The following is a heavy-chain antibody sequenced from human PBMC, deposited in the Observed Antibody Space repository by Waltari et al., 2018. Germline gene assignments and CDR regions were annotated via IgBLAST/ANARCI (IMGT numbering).Heavy chain of an antibody. V-gene: IGHV3-23*01. CDR1: GFTFSSYA. J-gene: IGHJ4*02. CDR2: ISGSGGST. D-gene: IGHD6-13*01. Sequence: EVQLLESGGGLVQPGGSLRLSCAASGFTFSSYAMSWVRQAPGKGLEWVSAISGSGGSTYYADSVKGRFTISRDNSKNTLYLQMNSLRAEDTAVYYCAKGTPYSSRAAPTKNFDYWGQGTLVTVSS. CDR3: AKGTPYSSRAAPTKNFDY.